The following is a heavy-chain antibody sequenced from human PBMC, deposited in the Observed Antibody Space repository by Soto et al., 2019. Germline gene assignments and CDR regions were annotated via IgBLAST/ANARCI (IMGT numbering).Heavy chain of an antibody. J-gene: IGHJ6*02. D-gene: IGHD6-13*01. CDR3: VLVDKCVKPPQQDV. V-gene: IGHV1-18*01. Sequence: QVQLVQSGDEVKKPGASVKVSCKASGYIFVNYGIAWVRQAPGQGLEGMGWISPNTGNTHYATKVQSRLPITTDTTTSTAYMALGSLPSNNKAVYYYVLVDKCVKPPQQDVWGQGTKVTVS. CDR1: GYIFVNYG. CDR2: ISPNTGNT.